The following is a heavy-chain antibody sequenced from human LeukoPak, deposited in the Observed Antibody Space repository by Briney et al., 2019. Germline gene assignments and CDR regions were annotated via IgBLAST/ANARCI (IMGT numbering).Heavy chain of an antibody. CDR2: IRHDGSTQ. Sequence: GGSLRLSCAASTFIFSNYGMHWVRQAPGKGLEWVAFIRHDGSTQNFGDSGKGRFTNSRDNSDNTLFLHMNSLRAEDTAVYYCAKHARLGGAGTEHYFDHWGQGVLVTVSS. D-gene: IGHD6-13*01. CDR3: AKHARLGGAGTEHYFDH. CDR1: TFIFSNYG. J-gene: IGHJ4*02. V-gene: IGHV3-30*02.